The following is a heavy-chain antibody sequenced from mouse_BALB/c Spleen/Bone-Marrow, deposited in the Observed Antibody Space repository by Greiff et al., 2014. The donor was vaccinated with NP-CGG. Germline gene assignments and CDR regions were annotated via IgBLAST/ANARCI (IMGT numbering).Heavy chain of an antibody. CDR2: IRNKANGYTT. V-gene: IGHV7-3*02. D-gene: IGHD4-1*01. J-gene: IGHJ2*01. CDR1: GFTFTDYY. Sequence: EVKLMESGGGLVQPGGSLRPSCATSGFTFTDYYMNWVRQPPGKALEWLGFIRNKANGYTTEYSASVKGRFTISRDNSQSILYLQMNILRAEDSATYYCARLGRGYFDYWGQGTTLTVSS. CDR3: ARLGRGYFDY.